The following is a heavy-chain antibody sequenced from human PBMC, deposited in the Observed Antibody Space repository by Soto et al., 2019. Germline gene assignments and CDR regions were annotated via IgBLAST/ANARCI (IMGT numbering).Heavy chain of an antibody. CDR2: VSHDGRNT. V-gene: IGHV3-30*03. J-gene: IGHJ4*02. Sequence: VQLVESGGGVVQPGRSLRLSCAASGFTFSDYAMHWVRQAPGKGLEWVAGVSHDGRNTHYADSVKGRFTISRDSSKNTVSLEMTSLRAEDTAVYYCDKGGRQWLVTSDFNYWGQGALVTVSS. CDR3: DKGGRQWLVTSDFNY. CDR1: GFTFSDYA. D-gene: IGHD6-19*01.